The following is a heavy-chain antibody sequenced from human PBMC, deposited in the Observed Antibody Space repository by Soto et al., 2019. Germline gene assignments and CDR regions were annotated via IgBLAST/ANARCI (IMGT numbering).Heavy chain of an antibody. CDR2: TYYTSKWNN. Sequence: PSQTLSLPCAISGDVVSSTTAAWIWIRQSPSRGLEWLGRTYYTSKWNNYYALSVKSRITITPDTSKNQFSLHLNSVTPEDTAVYYVSRAPSYPAGTGQLVDWGQGTLVTVSS. D-gene: IGHD1-1*01. J-gene: IGHJ4*02. CDR1: GDVVSSTTAA. V-gene: IGHV6-1*01. CDR3: SRAPSYPAGTGQLVD.